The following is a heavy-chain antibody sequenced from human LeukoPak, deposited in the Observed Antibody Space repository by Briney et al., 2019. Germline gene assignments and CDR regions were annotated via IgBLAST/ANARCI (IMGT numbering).Heavy chain of an antibody. V-gene: IGHV5-51*01. CDR1: GYRFTSYW. Sequence: GESLKISCKGSGYRFTSYWIAWVRQMPGEGLECMGIIYPGDSDTRYSPSFQGQVTISADKSISTAYLQWSSLKASDTAIYYCARSYTNYVGNAFDIWGQGTLVTVSS. CDR2: IYPGDSDT. CDR3: ARSYTNYVGNAFDI. D-gene: IGHD4-11*01. J-gene: IGHJ3*02.